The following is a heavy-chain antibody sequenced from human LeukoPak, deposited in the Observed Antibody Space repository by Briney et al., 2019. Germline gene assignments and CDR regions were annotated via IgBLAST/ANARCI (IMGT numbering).Heavy chain of an antibody. CDR2: SSGYNGNT. V-gene: IGHV1-18*01. D-gene: IGHD1-7*01. CDR3: ARGSITRSTYSVY. CDR1: GYTFTSYA. Sequence: ASVKVSCKASGYTFTSYAMHWERQAPGQGLEWMGWSSGYNGNTNYAQKFQGRVTMTTDPSTSTAYMELRSLRSDDTAVYYCARGSITRSTYSVYWGQGTLVTVSS. J-gene: IGHJ4*02.